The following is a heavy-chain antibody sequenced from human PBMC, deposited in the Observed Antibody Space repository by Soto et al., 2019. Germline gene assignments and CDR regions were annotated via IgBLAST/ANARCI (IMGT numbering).Heavy chain of an antibody. D-gene: IGHD3-22*01. CDR3: ARDVRDASGYHHLDY. Sequence: SETLSLTGTVSGGSISSGGYYWSWIRQHPGKGLEWIGYIYYSGSTYYNPSLKSRVTLSVDTSKNQFSLKLSSVTSADTAVYYCARDVRDASGYHHLDYWGQGTLVTVSS. CDR2: IYYSGST. J-gene: IGHJ4*02. V-gene: IGHV4-31*03. CDR1: GGSISSGGYY.